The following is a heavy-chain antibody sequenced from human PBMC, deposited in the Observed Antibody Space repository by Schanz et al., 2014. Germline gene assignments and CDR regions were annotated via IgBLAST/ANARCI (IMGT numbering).Heavy chain of an antibody. CDR3: ARVGALQGLAVAGFDY. CDR1: RFTFSDYW. V-gene: IGHV3-7*01. D-gene: IGHD6-19*01. Sequence: EVQLVESGGGLVQPGGSLRLSCAASRFTFSDYWMSWVRQAPGKGLEWVANMNQDGSVKNYVDSVKGRFTISRDNAKNSLYLQMNSLRAEDTAVYYCARVGALQGLAVAGFDYWGQGTLVTVSS. J-gene: IGHJ4*02. CDR2: MNQDGSVK.